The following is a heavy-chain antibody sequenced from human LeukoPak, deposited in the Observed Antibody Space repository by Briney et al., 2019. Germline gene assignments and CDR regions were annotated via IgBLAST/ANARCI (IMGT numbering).Heavy chain of an antibody. D-gene: IGHD3/OR15-3a*01. Sequence: SETLSLTCTVSGDSMTRGGYYWSWVRQHPGKALEWVAFIYHSGTTFYNPSFESRTTLSVDTSQNQFSLKLTSVTAADTAVYYCARAVDFRNYFDYWGQGNLVTVSS. CDR3: ARAVDFRNYFDY. V-gene: IGHV4-31*03. CDR1: GDSMTRGGYY. J-gene: IGHJ4*02. CDR2: IYHSGTT.